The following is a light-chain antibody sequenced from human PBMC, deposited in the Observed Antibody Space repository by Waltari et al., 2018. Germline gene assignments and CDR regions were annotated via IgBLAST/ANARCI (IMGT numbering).Light chain of an antibody. CDR1: NSNVGSYNL. Sequence: QSALTQPASVSGSPGQSITISCTGFNSNVGSYNLVSWYQKHPGKAPKLLIYEGNRRRAGVANPFSGSKSDNTASLTLSGLQAEDEADYYCCSNVGSSVFFGGGTKLTVL. J-gene: IGLJ2*01. CDR3: CSNVGSSVF. V-gene: IGLV2-23*03. CDR2: EGN.